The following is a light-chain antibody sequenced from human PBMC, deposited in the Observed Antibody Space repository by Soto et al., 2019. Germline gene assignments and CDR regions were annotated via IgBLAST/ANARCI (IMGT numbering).Light chain of an antibody. V-gene: IGLV2-11*01. CDR1: NSDVGGYNY. J-gene: IGLJ2*01. CDR2: DVS. Sequence: QSVLTQPRSVSGSPGQSVTISCTGTNSDVGGYNYVSWYQQHPGKAPKLMIYDVSERPSGVPDRFSGSKSGNTASLTISGLQAEDEADYHCCSYAGSYTVVFGGGTKVTVL. CDR3: CSYAGSYTVV.